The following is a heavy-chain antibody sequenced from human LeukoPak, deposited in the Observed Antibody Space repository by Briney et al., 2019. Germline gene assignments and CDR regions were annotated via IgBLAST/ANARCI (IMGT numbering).Heavy chain of an antibody. CDR2: ISSSSSYI. CDR3: AKDMYGDPTGGFDP. Sequence: GGSLRLSCAASGFTFSSYSMNWVRQAPGKGLEWVSSISSSSSYIYYADSVKGRFTISRDNAKNTLYLQMNSLRAEDTAVYYCAKDMYGDPTGGFDPWGQGTLVTVSS. J-gene: IGHJ5*02. D-gene: IGHD4-17*01. V-gene: IGHV3-21*04. CDR1: GFTFSSYS.